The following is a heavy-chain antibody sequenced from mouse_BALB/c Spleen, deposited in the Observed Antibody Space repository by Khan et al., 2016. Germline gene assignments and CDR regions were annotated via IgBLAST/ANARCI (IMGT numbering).Heavy chain of an antibody. J-gene: IGHJ3*01. V-gene: IGHV3-1*02. CDR3: ARGDYDDWFAY. CDR1: GYSITSAYS. CDR2: IHYSGRT. Sequence: EVQLQESGPDLVKPSQSLSLTCTVTGYSITSAYSWHWIRQFPGNKLEWMGYIHYSGRTNYNPSLKSRISITRDTSKNQFFLQLNSVTTEDPATYYCARGDYDDWFAYWGQGTLVTVSA. D-gene: IGHD2-4*01.